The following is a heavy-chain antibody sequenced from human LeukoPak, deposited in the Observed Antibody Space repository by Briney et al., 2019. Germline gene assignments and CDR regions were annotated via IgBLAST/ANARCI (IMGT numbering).Heavy chain of an antibody. Sequence: PGGTLRLSCAGSGFTFSSYGMSWVRQAPGKGLEWVSGISSSGSTIYYADSVKGRFTISRDNAKNSLYLQMNSLRAEDTAVYYCARLLVYNSGGEAFDHWGQGTLVTVSS. CDR1: GFTFSSYG. CDR2: ISSSGSTI. D-gene: IGHD1-20*01. V-gene: IGHV3-48*04. CDR3: ARLLVYNSGGEAFDH. J-gene: IGHJ4*02.